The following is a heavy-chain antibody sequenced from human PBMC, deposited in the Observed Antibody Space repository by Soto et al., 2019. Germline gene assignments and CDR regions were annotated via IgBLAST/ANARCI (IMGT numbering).Heavy chain of an antibody. CDR2: IYHSGIT. CDR3: ARGTTTVTTFDY. CDR1: GGSISSGGYS. Sequence: QLQLQESGSGLVKPSQTLSLTCAVSGGSISSGGYSWGWIRQPPGKGLECIGYIYHSGITHYNPSLKSRVTISVDKSKNQLPLTLSSVTAADTAVYYCARGTTTVTTFDYWGQGTLVTVSS. J-gene: IGHJ4*02. V-gene: IGHV4-30-2*01. D-gene: IGHD4-17*01.